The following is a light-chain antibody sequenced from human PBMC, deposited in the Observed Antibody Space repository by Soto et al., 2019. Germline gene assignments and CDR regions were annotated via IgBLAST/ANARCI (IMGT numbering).Light chain of an antibody. CDR3: QQFDGSLWT. J-gene: IGKJ1*01. CDR1: QSVTSTH. CDR2: DAS. V-gene: IGKV3-20*01. Sequence: EIVLTQSPGTLSLSPGERATLSCSASQSVTSTHLAWSQQKPGQAPRLLIYDASTRATGIPDRFSGSGSGTDFTLTISRLEPEDFAVYCCQQFDGSLWTFGPGTKVDIK.